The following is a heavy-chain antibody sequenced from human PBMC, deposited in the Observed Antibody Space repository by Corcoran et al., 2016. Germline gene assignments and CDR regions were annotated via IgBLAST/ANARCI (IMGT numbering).Heavy chain of an antibody. CDR1: GGSISSYY. CDR2: IYYSGST. CDR3: ARDPYGSGNV. J-gene: IGHJ6*02. D-gene: IGHD3-10*01. Sequence: QVQLQESGPGLVKPSETLSLTCTVSGGSISSYYWSWIRQPPGKGLEWIGYIYYSGSTNYNPSLKSRVTISVDTSKNQFSLKLSSVTAADTAVYYWARDPYGSGNVWGQGTTVTVSS. V-gene: IGHV4-59*01.